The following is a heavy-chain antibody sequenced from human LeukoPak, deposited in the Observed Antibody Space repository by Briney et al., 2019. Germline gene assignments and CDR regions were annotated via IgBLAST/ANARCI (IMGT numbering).Heavy chain of an antibody. CDR3: ALGQPTPQILPDV. V-gene: IGHV4-59*01. CDR1: GGCISSYY. CDR2: IYYSGST. D-gene: IGHD2/OR15-2a*01. Sequence: SETLSLTCTVSGGCISSYYWSWIRQPPGKGLEWIGYIYYSGSTNYNPSLESRVTISVDTSKNQFSLKLSSVTAADTAVYYCALGQPTPQILPDVWGQGTTVTVSS. J-gene: IGHJ6*02.